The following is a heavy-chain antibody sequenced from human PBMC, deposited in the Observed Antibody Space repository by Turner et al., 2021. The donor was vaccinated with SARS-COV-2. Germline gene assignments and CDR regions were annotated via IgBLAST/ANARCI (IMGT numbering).Heavy chain of an antibody. J-gene: IGHJ4*02. CDR3: AKDALPAAGKLNSYFDY. CDR1: AFTFRSYG. D-gene: IGHD6-13*01. CDR2: ISYDGSEK. Sequence: QVQLVQSGGGVVQPGRSLRLSCAASAFTFRSYGIHWVRQAPGKGLEWAAVISYDGSEKYYADSVKGRFTISRDNSKNTLYLQMSSLRPDDTAVYYCAKDALPAAGKLNSYFDYWGQGTLVTVSS. V-gene: IGHV3-30*18.